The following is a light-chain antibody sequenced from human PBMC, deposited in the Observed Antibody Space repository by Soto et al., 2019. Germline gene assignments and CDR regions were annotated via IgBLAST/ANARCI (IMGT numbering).Light chain of an antibody. V-gene: IGKV1-5*01. CDR2: DAS. Sequence: DIQMTQSPSTLSASVGDRVTITCRASQSISSWLAWYQQKPGKAPKLLIYDASSLESGVPSGFSGSGSGTEFTLSISSLQPDDFATYYCQQYNSDLTFGQGAKVEIK. CDR1: QSISSW. J-gene: IGKJ1*01. CDR3: QQYNSDLT.